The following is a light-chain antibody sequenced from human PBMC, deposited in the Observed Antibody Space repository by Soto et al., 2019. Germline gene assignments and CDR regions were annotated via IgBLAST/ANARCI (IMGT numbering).Light chain of an antibody. CDR1: GSNIGAGYD. J-gene: IGLJ3*02. CDR3: HSFDSSLNGWV. V-gene: IGLV1-40*01. Sequence: QSVLTQPPSVSGAPGQRVTISCTGSGSNIGAGYDVHWYQQIPGTAPKLLIFDNNNRPSGVPDRFSGSKSATSASLAITGLQAEDEADYCCHSFDSSLNGWVFGGGTQLTVL. CDR2: DNN.